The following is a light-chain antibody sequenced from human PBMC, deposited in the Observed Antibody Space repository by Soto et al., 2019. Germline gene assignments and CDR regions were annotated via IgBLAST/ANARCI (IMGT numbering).Light chain of an antibody. J-gene: IGKJ5*01. CDR1: QSVHTF. CDR3: HQRSNWPPDT. CDR2: GAS. Sequence: VLTQSPDTLSLSPGEGASLSCRASQSVHTFLAWYQQKPGQPPRLLIYGASTRAPGVPARFSGSGSGTDFTLTITSLEPEDFAVYYCHQRSNWPPDTFGQGTRLEIK. V-gene: IGKV3-11*01.